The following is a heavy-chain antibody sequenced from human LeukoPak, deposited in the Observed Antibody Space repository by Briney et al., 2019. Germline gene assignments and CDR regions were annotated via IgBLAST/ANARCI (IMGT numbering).Heavy chain of an antibody. CDR3: AREVITIYYYYGMDV. CDR1: GFTFSSYA. D-gene: IGHD3-3*01. Sequence: QPGGSLGLSCAASGFTFSSYAMHWVRQAPGKGLEWVAVISYDGSNKYYADSVKGRFTISRDNSKNTLYLQMNSLRAEDTAVYYCAREVITIYYYYGMDVWGKGTTVTVSS. J-gene: IGHJ6*04. V-gene: IGHV3-30*04. CDR2: ISYDGSNK.